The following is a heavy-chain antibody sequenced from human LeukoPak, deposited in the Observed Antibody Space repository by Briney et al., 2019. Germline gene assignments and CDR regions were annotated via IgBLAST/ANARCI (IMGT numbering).Heavy chain of an antibody. V-gene: IGHV3-21*01. CDR2: ISSSSSYI. CDR3: ARAGGSYYPPFDY. CDR1: GFALSSYS. Sequence: GGSLRLSCAASGFALSSYSMNWVRQAPGKGLEWVSSISSSSSYIYYADSVKGRFTISRDNAKNSLYLQMNSLRAEDTAVYYCARAGGSYYPPFDYWGQGTLVTVSS. D-gene: IGHD1-26*01. J-gene: IGHJ4*02.